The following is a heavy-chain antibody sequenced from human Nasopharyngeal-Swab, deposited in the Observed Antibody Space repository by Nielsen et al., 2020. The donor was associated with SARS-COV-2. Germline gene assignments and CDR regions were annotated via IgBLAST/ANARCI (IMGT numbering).Heavy chain of an antibody. J-gene: IGHJ4*02. Sequence: WVRQAPGQGLEWMGRINPNSGGTNYAQKFQGRVTMTRDTSISTAYMELSRLRSDDTAVYYCARESPHDYVQGSYRYTLSFDYWGQGTLVTVSS. CDR3: ARESPHDYVQGSYRYTLSFDY. V-gene: IGHV1-2*06. CDR2: INPNSGGT. D-gene: IGHD3-16*02.